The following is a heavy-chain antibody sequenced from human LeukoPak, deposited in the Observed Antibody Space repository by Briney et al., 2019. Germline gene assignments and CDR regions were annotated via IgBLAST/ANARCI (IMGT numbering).Heavy chain of an antibody. D-gene: IGHD1-1*01. CDR1: GFTFSSYA. CDR3: ARRGCRGNYFDY. J-gene: IGHJ4*02. Sequence: PGRSLRLSCAASGFTFSSYAMHWVRQAPGKGLEWVAVISYDGSNKYYADSVKGRFTISRDNSKNTLYLQMNSLRAEDTAVYYCARRGCRGNYFDYWGQGTLVTVSS. V-gene: IGHV3-30*01. CDR2: ISYDGSNK.